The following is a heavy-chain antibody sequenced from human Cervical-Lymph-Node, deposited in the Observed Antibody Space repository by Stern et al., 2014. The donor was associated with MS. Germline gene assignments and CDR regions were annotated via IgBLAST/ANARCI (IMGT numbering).Heavy chain of an antibody. CDR3: ARHGGYCSSTSCYEFDY. Sequence: MQLVQSGAEVKKPGESLKISCKGSGYSFTSYWIGWVRQMPGKGLEWMGIIYHGDSDTRDNPSFQGQVTSSANKSISTAYLQWSSLKASDTAMYYCARHGGYCSSTSCYEFDYWGQGTLVTVSS. CDR1: GYSFTSYW. CDR2: IYHGDSDT. D-gene: IGHD2-2*01. J-gene: IGHJ4*02. V-gene: IGHV5-51*01.